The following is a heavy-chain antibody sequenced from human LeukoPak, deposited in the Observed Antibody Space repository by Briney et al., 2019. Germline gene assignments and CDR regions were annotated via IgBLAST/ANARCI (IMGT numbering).Heavy chain of an antibody. D-gene: IGHD3-22*01. CDR3: ARDYYDSSGYYFARWFDP. J-gene: IGHJ5*02. Sequence: ASVKVSCKASGYTFTGYYMHWVRQAPRQGLEWMGWINPNSGGTNYAQKFQGRVTMTRDTSISTAYMELSRLRSDDTAVYYCARDYYDSSGYYFARWFDPWGQGTLVTVSS. CDR2: INPNSGGT. V-gene: IGHV1-2*02. CDR1: GYTFTGYY.